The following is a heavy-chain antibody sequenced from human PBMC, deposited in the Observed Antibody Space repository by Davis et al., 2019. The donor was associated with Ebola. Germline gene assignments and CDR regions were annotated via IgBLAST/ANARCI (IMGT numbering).Heavy chain of an antibody. Sequence: GESLKISCAASGFTVSSNYMSWVRQAPGKGLEWVSVIYGGGSTYYADSVKGRFAISRDNSKNTLYLQMHSLRAEDTAVYYCARRSIASGSSLAFDIWGQGTMVTVSS. J-gene: IGHJ3*02. D-gene: IGHD3-10*01. CDR3: ARRSIASGSSLAFDI. CDR1: GFTVSSNY. V-gene: IGHV3-53*01. CDR2: IYGGGST.